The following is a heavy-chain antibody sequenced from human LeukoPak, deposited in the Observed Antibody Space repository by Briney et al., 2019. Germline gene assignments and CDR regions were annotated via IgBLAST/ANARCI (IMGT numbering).Heavy chain of an antibody. CDR3: ARVIYTYGFGYFDH. V-gene: IGHV5-51*01. D-gene: IGHD5-18*01. Sequence: GESLKISCQSSGYNFATYWIGWVRQMPGKGLEGIGIIYPDDSDTRYSPSFQGQVTMSAAKSINPAYLQWRSLKASDTAIYYCARVIYTYGFGYFDHWGQGTLATVSS. CDR1: GYNFATYW. J-gene: IGHJ4*02. CDR2: IYPDDSDT.